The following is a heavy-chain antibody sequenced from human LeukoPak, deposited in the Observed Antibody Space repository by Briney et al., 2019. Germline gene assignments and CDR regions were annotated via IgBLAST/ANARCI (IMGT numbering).Heavy chain of an antibody. Sequence: ASVKVSCKASGYTFTGYYMHWVRQAPGQGLEWMGWINPNSGGTNYAQKFRGRVTMTRDTSISTAYMELSRLRSDDTAVYYCARVRGGSYYYYYTDVWGKGTTVTVSS. CDR1: GYTFTGYY. D-gene: IGHD1-26*01. J-gene: IGHJ6*03. CDR3: ARVRGGSYYYYYTDV. V-gene: IGHV1-2*02. CDR2: INPNSGGT.